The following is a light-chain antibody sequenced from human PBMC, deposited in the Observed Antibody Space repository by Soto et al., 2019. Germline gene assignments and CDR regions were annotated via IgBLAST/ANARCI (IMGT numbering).Light chain of an antibody. Sequence: QSALTQPPSASGSPGQSVTISCTGTSSDVGGYKYVSWYQQHPGKAPKLMIFEVNKRPSGVPDRFSGSKSGNTASLTVSGLKAEYEAYYYCSSYAGINNLGVFGTGTKGTVL. CDR2: EVN. CDR3: SSYAGINNLGV. J-gene: IGLJ1*01. V-gene: IGLV2-8*01. CDR1: SSDVGGYKY.